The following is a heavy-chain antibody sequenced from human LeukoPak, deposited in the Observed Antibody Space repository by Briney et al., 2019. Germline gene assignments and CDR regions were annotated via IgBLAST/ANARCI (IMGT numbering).Heavy chain of an antibody. CDR2: ISGSGGST. D-gene: IGHD2-21*01. CDR3: AKSPAPYCGGDCYLDY. J-gene: IGHJ4*02. CDR1: GFTFSSYA. Sequence: GGSLRLSCAASGFTFSSYAMSWVRKAPGKGLGWVSAISGSGGSTYYADSVKGRFTISRDNSKNTLYLQMNSLRAEDTAVYYCAKSPAPYCGGDCYLDYWGQGTLVTVSS. V-gene: IGHV3-23*01.